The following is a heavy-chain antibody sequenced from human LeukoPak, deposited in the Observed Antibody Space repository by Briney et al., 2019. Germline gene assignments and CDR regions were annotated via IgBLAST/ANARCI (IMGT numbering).Heavy chain of an antibody. J-gene: IGHJ6*03. CDR1: GGTFSSYA. CDR3: ARATPIYGAYKYYYMDV. Sequence: SVNVSCKASGGTFSSYAISWVRQAPGQGLEWLGGIIPIFGTANYAQKFQGRVTITADESTSTTYMELSRLRSEDTAVYYCARATPIYGAYKYYYMDVWGKGTTVTVSS. D-gene: IGHD2-21*01. CDR2: IIPIFGTA. V-gene: IGHV1-69*13.